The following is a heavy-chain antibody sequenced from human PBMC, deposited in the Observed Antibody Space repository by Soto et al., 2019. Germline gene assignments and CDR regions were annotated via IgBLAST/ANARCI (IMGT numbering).Heavy chain of an antibody. Sequence: QVQLVQSGAEVKKSGASVKVSCKASGYTFSNYYMHWLRQAPGQGLEWMGIISRSGGGTNYAQKFQGRVTMTRDTSTSTVYMDLSSLSSDDTAVYYGARDAKDSSGKFDDWGQGTLVTVSA. V-gene: IGHV1-46*01. CDR1: GYTFSNYY. CDR3: ARDAKDSSGKFDD. CDR2: ISRSGGGT. D-gene: IGHD6-19*01. J-gene: IGHJ4*02.